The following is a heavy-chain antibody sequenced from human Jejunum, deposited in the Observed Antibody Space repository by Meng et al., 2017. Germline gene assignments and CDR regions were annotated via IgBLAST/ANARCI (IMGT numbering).Heavy chain of an antibody. D-gene: IGHD6-19*01. CDR3: AGGTVAVAGKPGVDY. CDR1: GGSISNGTYF. Sequence: SETLSLTCTVSGGSISNGTYFWSRIRQPPGKGLEWIGYNYSTGSTNCNPSLKSRVTISLDTSKNQFTLRLTSVAAADTAVYYCAGGTVAVAGKPGVDYWGQGTLVTVSS. V-gene: IGHV4-61*01. J-gene: IGHJ4*02. CDR2: NYSTGST.